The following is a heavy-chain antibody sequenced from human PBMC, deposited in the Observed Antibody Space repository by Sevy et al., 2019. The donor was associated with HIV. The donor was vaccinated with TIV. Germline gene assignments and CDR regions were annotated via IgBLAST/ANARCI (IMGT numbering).Heavy chain of an antibody. CDR3: VRDTSYGDPYYFDY. Sequence: GGSLRLSCAVSGFTFGSYTMNWVRQAPGRGLEWLSYISVSSGTVYYADSVKGRLTISRDNAKNSLYLQMNSLRAEDSAVYYCVRDTSYGDPYYFDYWGQGTLVTVSS. V-gene: IGHV3-48*01. J-gene: IGHJ4*02. D-gene: IGHD4-17*01. CDR2: ISVSSGTV. CDR1: GFTFGSYT.